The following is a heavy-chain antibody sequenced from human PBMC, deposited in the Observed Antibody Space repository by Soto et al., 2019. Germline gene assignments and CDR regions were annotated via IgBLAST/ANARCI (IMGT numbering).Heavy chain of an antibody. CDR3: ARLSHDGYGVDV. V-gene: IGHV3-11*01. Sequence: QVQLVESGGGLVKPGGTLRLSCAASGFTFSDYDMSWIRQAPGKGLEWVSYIRRSGSTIYYADSVRGRFTISRDNAKNYLYLAVNSLRAEDTAVYYCARLSHDGYGVDVWGQGTTVTVSS. CDR1: GFTFSDYD. D-gene: IGHD1-1*01. CDR2: IRRSGSTI. J-gene: IGHJ6*02.